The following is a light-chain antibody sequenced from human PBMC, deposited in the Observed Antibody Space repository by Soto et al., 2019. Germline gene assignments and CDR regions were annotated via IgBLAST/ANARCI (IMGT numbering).Light chain of an antibody. V-gene: IGLV2-14*01. CDR1: TGAVRGYNY. J-gene: IGLJ1*01. CDR2: EVS. CDR3: SSYTSSSTLYV. Sequence: QSVLTQPAPVFGPPEQPIPISCTGPTGAVRGYNYVAWYQQHRGKAPKLMIYEVSNRPSGVSNRFSGSKSGNTASLTISWLQADAEADYYCSSYTSSSTLYVFGTGTKVIVL.